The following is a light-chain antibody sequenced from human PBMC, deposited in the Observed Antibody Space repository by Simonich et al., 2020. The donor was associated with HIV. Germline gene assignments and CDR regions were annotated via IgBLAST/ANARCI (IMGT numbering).Light chain of an antibody. CDR3: QQYYITPPT. CDR1: QSVLYSSNNKNY. CDR2: WAS. Sequence: DIVMTQSPDSLAVSLGERATINCKSSQSVLYSSNNKNYLACYQQKPGQPPKLLIYWASTRESGVPDRFSGSGSGTDFTLTISSLQAEDVAVYYCQQYYITPPTFGQGTQVEIK. J-gene: IGKJ1*01. V-gene: IGKV4-1*01.